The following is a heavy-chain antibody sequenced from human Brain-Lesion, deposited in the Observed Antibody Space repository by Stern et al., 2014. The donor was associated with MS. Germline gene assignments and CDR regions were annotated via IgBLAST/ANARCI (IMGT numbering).Heavy chain of an antibody. CDR1: GYTLTELS. J-gene: IGHJ4*02. D-gene: IGHD1-26*01. Sequence: VQLLQSGAEVKKPGASVKVSCKVSGYTLTELSMHWVRQAPRKGLEWMGGFAPEDGETIYAQKFQGRVTMTEDTSTDTAYMELSSLRSEDTAVYYCATLSPGAGGNYYRHFDYWGQGTLVTVPS. CDR3: ATLSPGAGGNYYRHFDY. V-gene: IGHV1-24*01. CDR2: FAPEDGET.